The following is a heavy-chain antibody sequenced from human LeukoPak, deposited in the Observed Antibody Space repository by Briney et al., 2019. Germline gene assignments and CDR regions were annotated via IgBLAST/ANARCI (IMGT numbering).Heavy chain of an antibody. J-gene: IGHJ4*02. CDR3: ARVLARYGNLDY. CDR2: INPNSGGT. V-gene: IGHV1-2*02. Sequence: ASVTVSCKASGYTFTYYYIHWVRQAPGQGLEWMGWINPNSGGTNYTQKFQGRVTMTRDTSISTAYLELNRLTSDDTAVYYCARVLARYGNLDYWGQGILVTVSS. CDR1: GYTFTYYY. D-gene: IGHD1-14*01.